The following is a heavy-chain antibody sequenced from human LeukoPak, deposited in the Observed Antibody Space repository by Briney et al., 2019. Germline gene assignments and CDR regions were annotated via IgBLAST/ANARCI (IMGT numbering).Heavy chain of an antibody. CDR2: VYDTGTT. D-gene: IGHD5-18*01. CDR3: ARGLTADS. J-gene: IGHJ4*02. V-gene: IGHV4-59*01. CDR1: GGSTSSYY. Sequence: PSGTLSLTCTVSGGSTSSYYWSWIRQPPGRGLEWIGYVYDTGTTNYNPSLSSRVTISLDTSKNLFSLKLTSVTAADTAVYYCARGLTADSWGQGTLVTVSS.